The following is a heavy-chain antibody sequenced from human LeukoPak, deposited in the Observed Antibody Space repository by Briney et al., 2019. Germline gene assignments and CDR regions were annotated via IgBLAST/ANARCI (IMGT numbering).Heavy chain of an antibody. CDR2: IYTSGST. D-gene: IGHD3-22*01. J-gene: IGHJ4*02. Sequence: PSQTLSLTCTVSGGSISSGSYGWGWIRQPAGKGLEWIGRIYTSGSTNYNPCLKSRVTISVDASKNQFSMKLSSVTAADTAVYYCARRRRYYDSSGYYYAYFDYWGQGTLVTVSS. V-gene: IGHV4-61*02. CDR1: GGSISSGSYG. CDR3: ARRRRYYDSSGYYYAYFDY.